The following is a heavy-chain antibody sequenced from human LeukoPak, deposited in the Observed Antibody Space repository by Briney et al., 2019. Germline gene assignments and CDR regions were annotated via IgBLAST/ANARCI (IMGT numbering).Heavy chain of an antibody. CDR3: AREDCSSTSCYYYYYYGMDV. CDR1: GFTFSSYG. D-gene: IGHD2-2*01. J-gene: IGHJ6*02. CDR2: IWYDGSNK. Sequence: PGGSLRLSCAASGFTFSSYGVHWVRQAPGKGLEWVAVIWYDGSNKYYADSVKGRFTISRDNSKNTLYLQMNSLRAEDTAVYYCAREDCSSTSCYYYYYYGMDVWGQGTTVTVSS. V-gene: IGHV3-33*01.